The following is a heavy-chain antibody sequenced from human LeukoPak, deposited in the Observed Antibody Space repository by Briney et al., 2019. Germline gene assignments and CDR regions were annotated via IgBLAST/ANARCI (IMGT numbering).Heavy chain of an antibody. CDR3: AREIYGSGTHPFDY. J-gene: IGHJ4*02. CDR1: GFTFSTYD. V-gene: IGHV3-21*06. Sequence: GGSLRLSCAASGFTFSTYDMNWVRQAPGKGLEWLSAISSRSDYIYYADSVEGRFTVSRDNAENSLYLQMSSLRAEDTAVYYCAREIYGSGTHPFDYWGQGTLVTVSS. D-gene: IGHD3-10*01. CDR2: ISSRSDYI.